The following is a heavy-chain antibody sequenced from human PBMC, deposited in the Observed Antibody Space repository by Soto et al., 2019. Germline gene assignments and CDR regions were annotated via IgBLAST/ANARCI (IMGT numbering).Heavy chain of an antibody. CDR1: GGSFSGYY. Sequence: SETLSLTCAVYGGSFSGYYWSWIRQPPGKGLEWIGEINHSGSTNYNPSLKSRVTISVDTSKNQFSLKLSSVTAADTAVYYCAREVPCRDGYNKPQDYWGQGTLVTVSS. CDR3: AREVPCRDGYNKPQDY. D-gene: IGHD5-12*01. J-gene: IGHJ4*02. V-gene: IGHV4-34*01. CDR2: INHSGST.